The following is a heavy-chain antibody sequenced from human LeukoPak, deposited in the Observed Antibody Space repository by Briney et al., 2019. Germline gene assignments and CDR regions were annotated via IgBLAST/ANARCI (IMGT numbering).Heavy chain of an antibody. J-gene: IGHJ4*02. CDR3: ARHDAVPVIRRGFDL. D-gene: IGHD2-21*02. V-gene: IGHV4-59*08. CDR2: IYSYGTT. CDR1: GGSVSGYY. Sequence: KTSETLSLTCTVSGGSVSGYYWSWIRQPPGKGLEYIGYIYSYGTTFYSPSLKSRVTISIDTSENHLSLKLSSVTAADTAVYYCARHDAVPVIRRGFDLWGQGTLVTVSS.